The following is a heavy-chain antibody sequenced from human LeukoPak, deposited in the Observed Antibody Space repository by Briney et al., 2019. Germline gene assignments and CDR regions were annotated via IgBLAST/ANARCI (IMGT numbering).Heavy chain of an antibody. Sequence: ASVKVSCKASGYTFTSYYMHWVRQAPGRGLEWMGIINPSGGSTTYAQNFQGRVTMTRDTSTNTVYMELSSLRSEDTAVYYCARGEIAAAAYPYFDCWGQGTLVTVSS. CDR1: GYTFTSYY. CDR2: INPSGGST. CDR3: ARGEIAAAAYPYFDC. J-gene: IGHJ4*02. V-gene: IGHV1-46*01. D-gene: IGHD6-13*01.